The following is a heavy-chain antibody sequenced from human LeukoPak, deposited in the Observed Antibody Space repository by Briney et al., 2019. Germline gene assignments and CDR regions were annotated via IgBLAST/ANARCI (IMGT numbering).Heavy chain of an antibody. CDR3: ARKICSSTSCHFDY. CDR2: INPNSGGT. Sequence: ASVKVSCKASGYTFTGNYMHWVRQAPGQGLEWMGWINPNSGGTNYAQKFQGRVTMTRDTSISTAYMELSRLRSDDTAVYYCARKICSSTSCHFDYWGQGTLVTVSS. V-gene: IGHV1-2*02. D-gene: IGHD2-2*01. CDR1: GYTFTGNY. J-gene: IGHJ4*02.